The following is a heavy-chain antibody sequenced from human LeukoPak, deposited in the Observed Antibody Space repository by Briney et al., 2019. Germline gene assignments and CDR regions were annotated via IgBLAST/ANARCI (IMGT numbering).Heavy chain of an antibody. CDR2: ISYDGSNK. CDR1: GFTFSSYA. CDR3: AKYFYDGSGTHYFDY. J-gene: IGHJ4*02. V-gene: IGHV3-30*04. Sequence: GGSLRLSCAASGFTFSSYAMHWVRQAPGKGLEWVAVISYDGSNKYYADSVKGRFTISRDNSKNTLYLQMNSLRAEDTAVYYCAKYFYDGSGTHYFDYWGQGTPVTVSS. D-gene: IGHD3-22*01.